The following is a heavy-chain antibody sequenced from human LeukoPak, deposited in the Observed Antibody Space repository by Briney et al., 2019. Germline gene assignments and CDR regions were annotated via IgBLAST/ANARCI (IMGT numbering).Heavy chain of an antibody. V-gene: IGHV3-23*01. CDR3: SKGFLSNSWSSDAFDS. J-gene: IGHJ3*02. Sequence: GGTLRLSCAASGFTFSFYGMSWVRQSPGKGLEWVSAVSGSGGSTYYADSVKGRFTISRDNSKNTLYSQINSLTAEDAAIYYVSKGFLSNSWSSDAFDSWGVGRMVTVSS. CDR1: GFTFSFYG. D-gene: IGHD6-13*01. CDR2: VSGSGGST.